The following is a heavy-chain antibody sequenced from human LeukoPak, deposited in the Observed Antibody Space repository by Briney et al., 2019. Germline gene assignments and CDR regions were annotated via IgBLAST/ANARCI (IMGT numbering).Heavy chain of an antibody. D-gene: IGHD3-22*01. J-gene: IGHJ4*02. V-gene: IGHV3-21*01. CDR1: GFTISSYS. CDR3: ARGYYDSKEGY. Sequence: GESLTLSCAASGFTISSYSLNWVRQPPGQGLEWVSSISSSSSYRYYADSVKGRFTISRDNAKNSLYLQMNSLRAEDTAVYYCARGYYDSKEGYWGQGTLVTVSS. CDR2: ISSSSSYR.